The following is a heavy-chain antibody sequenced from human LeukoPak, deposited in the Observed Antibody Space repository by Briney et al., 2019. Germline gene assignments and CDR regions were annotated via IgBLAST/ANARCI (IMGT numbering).Heavy chain of an antibody. V-gene: IGHV4-4*08. J-gene: IGHJ4*02. Sequence: PSETLSLTCTVSDGSISIYYWSWIRQPPGKGLDWIGYVYSSGNTNYSPSLKGRAIISADTSKNQFSLKLTSVTAADTAVYYCVRDRELTYWGQGILVTVSS. CDR2: VYSSGNT. D-gene: IGHD3-10*01. CDR3: VRDRELTY. CDR1: DGSISIYY.